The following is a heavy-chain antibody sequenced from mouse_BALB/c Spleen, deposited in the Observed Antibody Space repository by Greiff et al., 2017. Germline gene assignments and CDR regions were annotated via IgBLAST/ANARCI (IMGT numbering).Heavy chain of an antibody. D-gene: IGHD4-1*01. CDR3: ARDRGLGLAY. CDR2: IRNKANGYTT. CDR1: GFTFTDYY. V-gene: IGHV7-3*02. Sequence: EVQGVESGGGLVQPGGSLRLSCATSGFTFTDYYMSWVRQPPGKALEWLGFIRNKANGYTTEYSASVKGRFTISRDNSQSILYLQMNTLRAEDSATYYCARDRGLGLAYWGQGTLVTVSA. J-gene: IGHJ3*01.